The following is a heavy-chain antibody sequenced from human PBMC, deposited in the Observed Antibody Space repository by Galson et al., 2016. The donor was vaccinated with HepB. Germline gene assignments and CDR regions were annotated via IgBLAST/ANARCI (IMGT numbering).Heavy chain of an antibody. V-gene: IGHV1-69*10. CDR3: ERENGGNKIFDY. CDR1: GGTFSTYA. Sequence: SVKVSCKASGGTFSTYAISWVRQAPGQGLEWMGGIIPMLNRANYARRFQGRVTITADEGTGTAYMELISLRFEDTAVYYCERENGGNKIFDYWGQGTLVTVSS. CDR2: IIPMLNRA. D-gene: IGHD2-8*01. J-gene: IGHJ4*02.